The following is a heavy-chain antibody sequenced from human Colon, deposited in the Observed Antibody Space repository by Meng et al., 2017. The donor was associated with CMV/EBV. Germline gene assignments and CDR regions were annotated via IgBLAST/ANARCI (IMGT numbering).Heavy chain of an antibody. CDR3: VRRAPRVGEYYFDF. Sequence: GESLKISCSASGFTFSMFSTYEMNWVRQAPGKGLEWIASISSSGGTIYYADSVKGRFTISRDNDKSEVYLQMNSLRVEDTAVYYCVRRAPRVGEYYFDFWGQGTLVTVSS. CDR2: ISSSGGTI. CDR1: GFTFS. J-gene: IGHJ4*02. V-gene: IGHV3-48*03.